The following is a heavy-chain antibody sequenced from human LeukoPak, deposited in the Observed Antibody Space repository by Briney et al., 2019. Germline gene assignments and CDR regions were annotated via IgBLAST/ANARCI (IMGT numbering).Heavy chain of an antibody. J-gene: IGHJ5*02. Sequence: PSETLSLTCSVSGDSIRSYYWSWIRKPPGKGLEWIGYISYSGSTKYNPSLKSRVTISIDTSKNQFSLKVSSVTAADTAVYYCARYSVAPVWFDPWGEGNPVIVSS. CDR3: ARYSVAPVWFDP. CDR2: ISYSGST. V-gene: IGHV4-59*01. D-gene: IGHD2-15*01. CDR1: GDSIRSYY.